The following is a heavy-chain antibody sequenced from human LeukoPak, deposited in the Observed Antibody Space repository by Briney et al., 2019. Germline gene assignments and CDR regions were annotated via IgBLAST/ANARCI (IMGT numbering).Heavy chain of an antibody. CDR3: AREGITIFGVVIIGGFDY. V-gene: IGHV4-61*02. CDR2: IYGGGIT. CDR1: GGSISSGGYC. J-gene: IGHJ4*02. Sequence: PSETLSLTCTVSGGSISSGGYCWSWIRQPAGKELEWVGRIYGGGITNYNPSLKSRVTMSVDTSKNQFSLKLSSVTAADTAVYYCAREGITIFGVVIIGGFDYWGQGTLVTVSS. D-gene: IGHD3-3*01.